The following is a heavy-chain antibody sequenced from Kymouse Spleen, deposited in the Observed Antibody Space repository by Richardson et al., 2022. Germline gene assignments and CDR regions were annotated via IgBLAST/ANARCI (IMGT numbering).Heavy chain of an antibody. CDR2: IYYSGST. D-gene: IGHD3-22*01. Sequence: QVQLQESGPGLVKPSQTLSLTCTVSGGSISSGGYYWSWIRQHPGKGLEWIGYIYYSGSTYYNPSLKSRVTISVDTSKNQFSLKLSSVTAADTAVYYCARNGRDDSSGYYYYYYGMDVWGQGTTVTVSS. CDR3: ARNGRDDSSGYYYYYYGMDV. J-gene: IGHJ6*02. V-gene: IGHV4-31*03. CDR1: GGSISSGGYY.